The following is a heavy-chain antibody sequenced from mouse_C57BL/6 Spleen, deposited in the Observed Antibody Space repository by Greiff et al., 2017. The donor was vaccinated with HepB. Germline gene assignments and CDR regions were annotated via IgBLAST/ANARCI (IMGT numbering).Heavy chain of an antibody. D-gene: IGHD2-2*01. CDR2: IHPNSGST. V-gene: IGHV1-64*01. CDR1: GYTFTSYW. J-gene: IGHJ3*01. CDR3: AREGLRWFAY. Sequence: QVQLQQPGAELVKPGASVKLSCKASGYTFTSYWIHWVKQRPGQGLEWIGMIHPNSGSTNYNEKFKSKATLTVDKSSSTAYMQLSSLTSEDSAVYYCAREGLRWFAYWGQGTLVTVSA.